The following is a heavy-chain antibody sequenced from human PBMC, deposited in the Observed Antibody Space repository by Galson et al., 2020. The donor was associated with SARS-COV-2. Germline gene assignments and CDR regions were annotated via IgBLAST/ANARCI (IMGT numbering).Heavy chain of an antibody. J-gene: IGHJ6*02. V-gene: IGHV3-23*01. CDR1: GFTFSSYA. D-gene: IGHD6-6*01. Sequence: TGGSLRLSCAASGFTFSSYAMSWVRQAPGKGLEWVSAISGSGGSTYYADSVKGRFTISRDNSKNTLYLQMNSLRAEDTAVYYCAKDARPATGSTYYYYYYGMDVWGQGTTVTVSS. CDR2: ISGSGGST. CDR3: AKDARPATGSTYYYYYYGMDV.